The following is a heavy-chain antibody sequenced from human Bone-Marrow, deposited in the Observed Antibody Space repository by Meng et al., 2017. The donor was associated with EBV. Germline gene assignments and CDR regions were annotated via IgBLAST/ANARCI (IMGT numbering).Heavy chain of an antibody. CDR3: ASSTPGGRPDY. CDR1: GFSFINYG. Sequence: SLALSCEASGFSFINYGMHWVREAPGKGLEWVALIWYDGSNEFYADSVKGRFTISRDNSKNTLYLKMNNLRAEDTALYYCASSTPGGRPDYWGQGTLVTVSS. D-gene: IGHD3-16*01. V-gene: IGHV3-33*08. J-gene: IGHJ4*02. CDR2: IWYDGSNE.